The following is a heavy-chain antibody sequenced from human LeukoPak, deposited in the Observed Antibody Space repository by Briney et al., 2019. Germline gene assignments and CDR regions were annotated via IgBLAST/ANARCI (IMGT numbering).Heavy chain of an antibody. J-gene: IGHJ4*02. Sequence: QAGGSLRLSCAASGFTFSSYAMSWVRQAPGKGLERVSAISGSGGSTYYADSVKGRFTISRDNSKNTLYLQMNSLRTEDTAVYYCARDLLWRYYGSGSYYNVGEYWGQGTLVTVSS. CDR2: ISGSGGST. CDR3: ARDLLWRYYGSGSYYNVGEY. D-gene: IGHD3-10*01. V-gene: IGHV3-23*01. CDR1: GFTFSSYA.